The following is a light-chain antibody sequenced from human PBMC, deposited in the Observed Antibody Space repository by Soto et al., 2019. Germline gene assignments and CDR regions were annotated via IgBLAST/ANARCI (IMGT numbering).Light chain of an antibody. CDR2: GAY. CDR3: QQSYKSYT. V-gene: IGKV1-39*01. CDR1: QNINNY. Sequence: DIQMTQSPSSLSASVGDRVTITCRAGQNINNYLNWYQQKPGKAPNLLIYGAYNLQSGVPSRFSGSGFGTDFTLIITNLQPEDSATYYCQQSYKSYTFGQGTKLEIK. J-gene: IGKJ2*01.